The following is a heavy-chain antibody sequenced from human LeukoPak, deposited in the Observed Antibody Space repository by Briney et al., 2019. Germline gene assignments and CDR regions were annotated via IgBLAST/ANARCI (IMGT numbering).Heavy chain of an antibody. V-gene: IGHV4-59*01. CDR1: GGSISSYY. CDR3: ARDTHYYDSSGYNMLGAFDI. Sequence: PSETLSLTCTVPGGSISSYYWSCIRQPPGKGLEWIGYIYYSGRTNYNPSLKSRVTISVDTSKNQFSLKLSSVTAADTAVYYCARDTHYYDSSGYNMLGAFDIWGQGTMVTVSS. CDR2: IYYSGRT. J-gene: IGHJ3*02. D-gene: IGHD3-22*01.